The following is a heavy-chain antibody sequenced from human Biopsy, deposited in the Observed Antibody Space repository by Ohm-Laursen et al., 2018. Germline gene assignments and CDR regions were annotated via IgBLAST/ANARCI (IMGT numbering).Heavy chain of an antibody. V-gene: IGHV4-59*11. CDR1: GGSFTGHY. CDR2: ISCTGYT. Sequence: GTLSLTCTVSGGSFTGHYWSWIRQPPGKGLEWIGHISCTGYTSYNASLKSRVTISVDTSRNHFSLRLSSLTAADTAVYYCARGSNDFGGLYFPRWGQGTLLSVSS. J-gene: IGHJ4*02. CDR3: ARGSNDFGGLYFPR. D-gene: IGHD4-23*01.